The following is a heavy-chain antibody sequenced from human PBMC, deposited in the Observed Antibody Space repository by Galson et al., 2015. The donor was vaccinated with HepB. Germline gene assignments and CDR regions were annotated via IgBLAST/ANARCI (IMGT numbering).Heavy chain of an antibody. D-gene: IGHD3-10*01. V-gene: IGHV4-59*08. CDR3: ARRGRELNMDV. J-gene: IGHJ6*04. CDR2: IHYSGST. Sequence: ETLSLTCTVSGGSINTYYWSWIRQPPGKGLEWIGFIHYSGSTNYAPSLKGRVTMSVDTSKNQFSLKVNSVTAADAAVYLCARRGRELNMDVWGKGTMVTVAS. CDR1: GGSINTYY.